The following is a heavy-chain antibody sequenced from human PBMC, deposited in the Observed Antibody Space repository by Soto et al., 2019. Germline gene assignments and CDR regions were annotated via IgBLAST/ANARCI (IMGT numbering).Heavy chain of an antibody. CDR3: AKDRDYPRDQFHY. J-gene: IGHJ4*02. Sequence: EVQLLESGGGLVQPGGSLRISCTASGFTFTYYAFSWVRQAPGKGLAWVSAISANGQGIYYADSVRGRFTISRDNSTNTVFLHMDSLRAEDTAVYYFAKDRDYPRDQFHYWGQGTLVTVSS. CDR2: ISANGQGI. CDR1: GFTFTYYA. V-gene: IGHV3-23*01. D-gene: IGHD2-2*01.